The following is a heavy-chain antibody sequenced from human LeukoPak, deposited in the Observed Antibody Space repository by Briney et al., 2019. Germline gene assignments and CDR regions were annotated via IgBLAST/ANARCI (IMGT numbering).Heavy chain of an antibody. Sequence: SETLSLTCAVYGGSFSGYYWSWIRQPPGKGLEWIGEINHSGSTNYNPSLKSRVTISVDTSENQFSLKLSSVTAADTAVYYCARGSGWPSHNWFDPWGQGILVTVST. D-gene: IGHD6-19*01. CDR1: GGSFSGYY. J-gene: IGHJ5*02. V-gene: IGHV4-34*01. CDR2: INHSGST. CDR3: ARGSGWPSHNWFDP.